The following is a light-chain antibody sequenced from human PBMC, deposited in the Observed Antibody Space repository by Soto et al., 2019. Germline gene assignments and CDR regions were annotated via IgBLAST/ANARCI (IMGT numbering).Light chain of an antibody. V-gene: IGKV1-5*03. CDR1: QTISTW. Sequence: DIQMTQSPSTLSASVGDRVTITCRASQTISTWLAWYQQKPGKAPKLLIYKASSLESGVPSRFSGSGSGTEFTLTISSLQPDDFATYYCQHYKSYFYTFGQATKLEIK. CDR3: QHYKSYFYT. J-gene: IGKJ2*01. CDR2: KAS.